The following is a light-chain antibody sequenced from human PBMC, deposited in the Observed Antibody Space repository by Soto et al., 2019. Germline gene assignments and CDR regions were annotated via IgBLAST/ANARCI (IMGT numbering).Light chain of an antibody. Sequence: DIQMTQSPSSLSASVGDRVTITCRASQSISSYLNLYQQKPGKAPKLLIYAASSLQSGVPSRFSGRGSGTDFTLTISSLQPEDFATYYCQQSYSTPFTFGKGTRLEIK. J-gene: IGKJ5*01. CDR2: AAS. CDR3: QQSYSTPFT. V-gene: IGKV1-39*01. CDR1: QSISSY.